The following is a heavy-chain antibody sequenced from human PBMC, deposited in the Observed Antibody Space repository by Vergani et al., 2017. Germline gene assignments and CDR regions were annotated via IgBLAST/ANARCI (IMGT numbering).Heavy chain of an antibody. Sequence: QVQLVQSGAEVKKPGSSVKVSCKASGGTFSSYAISWVRQAPGQGLEWMGRIIPILGTANYAQKFQGRVTITADESTSTAYMELSSLRSEDTAVYYCARDVDTAMADYYYYMDVWGKGTTVTVSS. D-gene: IGHD5-18*01. CDR2: IIPILGTA. CDR1: GGTFSSYA. CDR3: ARDVDTAMADYYYYMDV. V-gene: IGHV1-69*11. J-gene: IGHJ6*03.